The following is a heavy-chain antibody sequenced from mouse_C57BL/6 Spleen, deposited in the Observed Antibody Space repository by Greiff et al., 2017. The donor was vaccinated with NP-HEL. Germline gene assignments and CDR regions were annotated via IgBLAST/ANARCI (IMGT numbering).Heavy chain of an antibody. CDR3: ARHEGGTTTVRGYAMDY. J-gene: IGHJ4*01. CDR2: FYPGSGSI. Sequence: QVQLQQSGAELVKPGASVKLSCKASGYTFTEYTIHWVKQRSGQGLEWIGWFYPGSGSIKYNEKFKDKATLTADKSSSTVYMELSRLTSEDSAVYFWARHEGGTTTVRGYAMDYWGQGTSVTVSS. CDR1: GYTFTEYT. V-gene: IGHV1-62-2*01. D-gene: IGHD1-1*01.